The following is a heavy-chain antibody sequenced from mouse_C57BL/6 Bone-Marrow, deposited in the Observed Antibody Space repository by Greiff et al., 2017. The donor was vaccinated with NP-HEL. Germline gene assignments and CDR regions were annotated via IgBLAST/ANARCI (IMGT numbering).Heavy chain of an antibody. D-gene: IGHD1-1*01. CDR2: IYPRSGNT. CDR1: GYTFTSYG. CDR3: ARLGNYGYYLEY. J-gene: IGHJ2*01. V-gene: IGHV1-81*01. Sequence: VQLQQSGAELARPGASVKLSCKASGYTFTSYGISWVKQRTGQGLEWIGEIYPRSGNTYYNEKFKGKATLTADKSSSTAYMELRSLTSEDSAVYFCARLGNYGYYLEYWGQGTTLTVSS.